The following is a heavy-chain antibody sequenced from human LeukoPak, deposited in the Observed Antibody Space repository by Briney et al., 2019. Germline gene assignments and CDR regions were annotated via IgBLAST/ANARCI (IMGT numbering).Heavy chain of an antibody. V-gene: IGHV4-4*02. CDR2: IYHSGST. CDR1: GGSISSRNW. J-gene: IGHJ6*03. Sequence: SGTLSLTCAVSGGSISSRNWWSWVRQPPGKGLEWIGEIYHSGSTNYNPSLKSRVTISVDTSKNQFSLKLSSVTAADTAVYYCARRLGRKFGERFYYYHYMDVWGKGTTVTISS. CDR3: ARRLGRKFGERFYYYHYMDV. D-gene: IGHD3-10*01.